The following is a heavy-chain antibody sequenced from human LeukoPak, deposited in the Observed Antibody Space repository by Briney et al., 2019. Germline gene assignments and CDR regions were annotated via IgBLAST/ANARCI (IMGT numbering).Heavy chain of an antibody. CDR2: INTQNGET. CDR1: GYTFTIYG. CDR3: TVKGYDILTRSLADYFSYGLDV. Sequence: ASVKVSCKASGYTFTIYGVSWVRQAPGQGLEWMGWINTQNGETNYAQKLQGRVTMTKDTSTSTVYMELRRLRSDDTAVYFCTVKGYDILTRSLADYFSYGLDVWGQGTTVTVSS. V-gene: IGHV1-18*01. D-gene: IGHD3-9*01. J-gene: IGHJ6*02.